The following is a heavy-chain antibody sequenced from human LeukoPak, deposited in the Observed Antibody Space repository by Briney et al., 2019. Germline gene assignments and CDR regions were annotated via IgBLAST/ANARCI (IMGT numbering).Heavy chain of an antibody. CDR2: IKNKSGGGAT. D-gene: IGHD2-15*01. CDR1: GFTFSHVW. J-gene: IGHJ4*02. Sequence: GGSLRLSCAASGFTFSHVWMSWVRQAPGKGLEWVGRIKNKSGGGATDYAAPVKGRFTISRDDSKNTLYLQMNSPKTEDTAVYYCTTESYCSSSSCPGTFDYWGQGTLVTVSS. CDR3: TTESYCSSSSCPGTFDY. V-gene: IGHV3-15*01.